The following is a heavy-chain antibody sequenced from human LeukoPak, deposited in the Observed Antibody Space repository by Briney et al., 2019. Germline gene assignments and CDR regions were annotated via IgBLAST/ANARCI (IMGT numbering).Heavy chain of an antibody. CDR2: IYYSGST. V-gene: IGHV4-39*01. Sequence: PSETLSLTCSVSGGSIGRGSYYWGWIRQPPGKGLEWIGSIYYSGSTYYNPSLKSRVTISVDTSKNQFSLKLRSVTAADTAVYYCASRTGPTRRYYYMDVWGKGTTVTISS. J-gene: IGHJ6*03. CDR3: ASRTGPTRRYYYMDV. CDR1: GGSIGRGSYY. D-gene: IGHD1-14*01.